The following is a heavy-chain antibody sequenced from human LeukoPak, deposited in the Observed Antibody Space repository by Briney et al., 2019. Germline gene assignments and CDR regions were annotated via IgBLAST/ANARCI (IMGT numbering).Heavy chain of an antibody. CDR1: GGSISSYY. J-gene: IGHJ4*02. CDR3: ASAYYYGSGSLDY. V-gene: IGHV4-59*01. Sequence: KPSETLSLTCTVSGGSISSYYWSWIRQPPGKGLEWIGYIYYSGSTNYNPSLKSRVTISVDTSKNQFSLKPSSVTAADTAVYYCASAYYYGSGSLDYWGQGTLVTVSS. D-gene: IGHD3-10*01. CDR2: IYYSGST.